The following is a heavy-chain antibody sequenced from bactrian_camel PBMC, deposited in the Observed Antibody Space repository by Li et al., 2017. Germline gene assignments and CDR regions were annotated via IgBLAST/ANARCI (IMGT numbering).Heavy chain of an antibody. D-gene: IGHD2*01. CDR2: IYAGGSRT. J-gene: IGHJ4*01. V-gene: IGHV3S28*01. Sequence: SGFTFSDYYMSWVRQAPGQHLQWVSSIYAGGSRTDYHWSVKGRFTISRDNAKNTVYLQMNSLQSEDTALYYCAADFGPYCSGSYLARRANFEGQGTQVTVS. CDR1: GFTFSDYY.